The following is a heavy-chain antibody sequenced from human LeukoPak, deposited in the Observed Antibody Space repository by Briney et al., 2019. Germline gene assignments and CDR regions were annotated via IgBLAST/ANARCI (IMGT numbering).Heavy chain of an antibody. CDR2: IDPNSGGT. CDR3: ARALEWSLRMDV. Sequence: ASVKVSCKASGYTFTGYYMHWVRQAPGQGLEWMGWIDPNSGGTNYAQKFQGRVTMTRDTSISTAYMELSRLRSDDTAVYYCARALEWSLRMDVWGKGTTVTVSS. J-gene: IGHJ6*03. D-gene: IGHD3-3*01. V-gene: IGHV1-2*02. CDR1: GYTFTGYY.